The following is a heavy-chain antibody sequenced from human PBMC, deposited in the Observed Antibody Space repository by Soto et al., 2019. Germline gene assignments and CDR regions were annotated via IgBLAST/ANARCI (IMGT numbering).Heavy chain of an antibody. J-gene: IGHJ3*02. CDR2: ISSSSSYI. D-gene: IGHD2-21*01. CDR1: GFTFSSYS. Sequence: GGSLRLSCAASGFTFSSYSMNWVRQAPGKGLEWVSSISSSSSYIYYADSVKGRFTISRDNAKNSLYLQMNSLRAEDTAVYYCARDLSQAPYCGGDCYSEADAFDIWGQGTMVTVSS. CDR3: ARDLSQAPYCGGDCYSEADAFDI. V-gene: IGHV3-21*01.